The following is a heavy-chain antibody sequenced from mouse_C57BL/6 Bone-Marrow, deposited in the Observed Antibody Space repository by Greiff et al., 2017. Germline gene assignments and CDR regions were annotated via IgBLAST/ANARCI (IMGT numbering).Heavy chain of an antibody. CDR1: GFTFSDYG. Sequence: DVKLVESGGGLVQPGGSLKLSCAASGFTFSDYGMAWVRQAPRKGPEWVAFISNLAYSIYYADTVTGRFTISRENAKNTLYLEMSSLRSEDTAMYYCARPYYSNYGGYFDVWGTGTTVTVSS. D-gene: IGHD2-5*01. J-gene: IGHJ1*03. CDR2: ISNLAYSI. CDR3: ARPYYSNYGGYFDV. V-gene: IGHV5-15*01.